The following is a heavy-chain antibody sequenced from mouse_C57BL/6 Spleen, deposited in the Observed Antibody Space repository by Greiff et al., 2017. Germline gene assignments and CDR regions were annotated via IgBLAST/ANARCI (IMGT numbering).Heavy chain of an antibody. D-gene: IGHD1-1*01. Sequence: VQLQQSGPELVKPGASVKISCKASGYAFSSSWMNWVKQRPGKGLEWIGRIYPGDGDTNYNGKFKGKATLTADKSSSTACMQLSSLTSEDSAVYFCARLSYEYFDYWGQGTTLTVSS. CDR1: GYAFSSSW. CDR2: IYPGDGDT. V-gene: IGHV1-82*01. CDR3: ARLSYEYFDY. J-gene: IGHJ2*01.